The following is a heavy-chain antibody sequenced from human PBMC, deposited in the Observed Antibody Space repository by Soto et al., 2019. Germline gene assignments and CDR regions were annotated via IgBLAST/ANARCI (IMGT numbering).Heavy chain of an antibody. CDR1: GFTFDGYA. V-gene: IGHV3-9*01. J-gene: IGHJ4*02. CDR2: ISWNSGSI. CDR3: ETDWASDTAMVLDY. Sequence: GGSLRLSCAASGFTFDGYAMHWVRQAPGKGREWVSGISWNSGSIGYADSVKGRFTISRDNAKNSLYLQMNSLRAEDTALHYCETDWASDTAMVLDYRGQGTLVTVSS. D-gene: IGHD5-18*01.